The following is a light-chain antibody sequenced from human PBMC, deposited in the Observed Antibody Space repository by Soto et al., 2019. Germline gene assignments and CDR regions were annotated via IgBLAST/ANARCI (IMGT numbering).Light chain of an antibody. V-gene: IGLV1-40*01. CDR1: SSNIRAGYD. CDR2: GNS. J-gene: IGLJ2*01. Sequence: QPVLTQPPSVSGAPGQRVTISCTGSSSNIRAGYDVHWYQQLPGTAPKLLIYGNSNRPSGVPDRFSGSKSGTSASLAITGLQADDEADYYCQSYDSSLSGYAVFGGGTKLTVL. CDR3: QSYDSSLSGYAV.